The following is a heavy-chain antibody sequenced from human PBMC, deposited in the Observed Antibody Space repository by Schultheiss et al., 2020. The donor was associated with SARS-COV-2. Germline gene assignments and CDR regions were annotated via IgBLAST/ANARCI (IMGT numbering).Heavy chain of an antibody. CDR1: GGSISSYY. V-gene: IGHV4-59*01. CDR2: IYYSGNT. D-gene: IGHD3-10*01. J-gene: IGHJ6*02. CDR3: ARGGHYYGSGSYYNPYYYGMDV. Sequence: SETLSLTCTVSGGSISSYYWSWIRQPPGKGLEWIGYIYYSGNTKYNPSLKSRVTISVDTSKKNFSLKLRSVTDADTALYYCARGGHYYGSGSYYNPYYYGMDVWGQGTTVNVSS.